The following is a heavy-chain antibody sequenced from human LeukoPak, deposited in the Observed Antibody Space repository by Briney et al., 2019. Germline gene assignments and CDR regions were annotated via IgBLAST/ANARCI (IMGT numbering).Heavy chain of an antibody. J-gene: IGHJ4*02. CDR2: ISGSGGST. CDR3: AKFLPTHIVVANYYFDY. D-gene: IGHD2-21*01. V-gene: IGHV3-23*01. Sequence: HPGGSLRLSCAASGFTFSSYAMSWVRQAPGKGLEWVSAISGSGGSTYYADSVKGRFTISRDNSKNTLYLQMNSLRAEDTAVYYCAKFLPTHIVVANYYFDYWGQGTLVTVSS. CDR1: GFTFSSYA.